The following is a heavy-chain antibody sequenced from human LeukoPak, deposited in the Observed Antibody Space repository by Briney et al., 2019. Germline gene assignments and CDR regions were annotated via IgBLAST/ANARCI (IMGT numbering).Heavy chain of an antibody. D-gene: IGHD3-10*01. V-gene: IGHV3-20*04. CDR3: ARDPCSMVRGVICFGAFDI. J-gene: IGHJ3*02. CDR2: ISWNGGST. CDR1: GFTFDDYG. Sequence: GGSLRLFWAASGFTFDDYGMSWVRQPPGKGLEWVSGISWNGGSTGYADSVKGRFTISRDSAKSSLYLQMNSLRAEDTAVYYCARDPCSMVRGVICFGAFDIWGQGTMVTVSS.